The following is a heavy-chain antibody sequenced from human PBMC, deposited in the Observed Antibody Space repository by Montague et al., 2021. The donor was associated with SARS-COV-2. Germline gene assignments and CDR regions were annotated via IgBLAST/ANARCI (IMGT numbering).Heavy chain of an antibody. CDR3: ARNGYTRSPL. Sequence: SETLSLTCTVSGGSISGDYWSWIRQPPGKRLEWIGYVHYSGNTNYNPSLKSRVTMSVDTSKNQFSLKLGSVSAADTAVYYCARNGYTRSPLWGQGTLVIVSS. D-gene: IGHD6-13*01. J-gene: IGHJ4*02. CDR2: VHYSGNT. CDR1: GGSISGDY. V-gene: IGHV4-59*01.